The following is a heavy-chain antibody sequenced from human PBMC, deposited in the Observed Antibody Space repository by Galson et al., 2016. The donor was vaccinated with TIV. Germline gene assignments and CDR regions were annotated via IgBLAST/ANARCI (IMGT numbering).Heavy chain of an antibody. J-gene: IGHJ4*02. CDR1: GYIFRNFY. Sequence: SVKVSCKASGYIFRNFYMHWVRQAPGQGFQWMGRINPDSGDTTYPPNFQGKVTMTTDTSTSTAYMELRSLTSDDTAVYFCARDHVQVEVVPFTTDCSFCSWGQGTLVTVSS. D-gene: IGHD2-15*01. CDR2: INPDSGDT. V-gene: IGHV1-46*01. CDR3: ARDHVQVEVVPFTTDCSFCS.